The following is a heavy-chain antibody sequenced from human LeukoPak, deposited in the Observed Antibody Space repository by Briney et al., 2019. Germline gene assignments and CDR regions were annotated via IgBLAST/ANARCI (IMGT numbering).Heavy chain of an antibody. CDR3: AHGSIAPRPAGDYFED. V-gene: IGHV2-5*02. CDR2: SYWDDDE. Sequence: ESGPTLVKPTQTLTLTCTFSGLSLSTNGVAVGWIRQPPGKALEWLALSYWDDDERYSPSLKSRLTITKDTSKNQVVLTMTNMDPVDTGTYYCAHGSIAPRPAGDYFEDSGQGTLVTVSS. J-gene: IGHJ4*02. D-gene: IGHD6-6*01. CDR1: GLSLSTNGVA.